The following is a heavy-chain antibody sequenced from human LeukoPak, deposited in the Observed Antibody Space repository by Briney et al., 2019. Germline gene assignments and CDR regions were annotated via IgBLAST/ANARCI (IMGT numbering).Heavy chain of an antibody. V-gene: IGHV1-46*01. Sequence: ASVKVSCKASGYTFTSYYMHWVRQAPGQGLEWMGIINPSGGSTSYAQKFQGRVTMTRDTSTSTVYMELSSPRSEDTAVYYCARDYGANCGGDCYPQYYFDYWGQGTLVTVSS. D-gene: IGHD2-21*02. CDR2: INPSGGST. CDR3: ARDYGANCGGDCYPQYYFDY. CDR1: GYTFTSYY. J-gene: IGHJ4*02.